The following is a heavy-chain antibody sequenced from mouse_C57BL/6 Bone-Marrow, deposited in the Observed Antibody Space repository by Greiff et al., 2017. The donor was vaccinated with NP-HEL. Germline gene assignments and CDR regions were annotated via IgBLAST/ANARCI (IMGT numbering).Heavy chain of an antibody. CDR3: ARRGGNFYFDY. CDR2: ISNLAYSI. Sequence: EVQGVESGGGLVQPGGSLKLSCAASGFTFSDYGMAWVRQAPRQGPEWVAFISNLAYSIYYADTVTGRFTISRENAKNTLYLEMSSLRSEDTTMYYCARRGGNFYFDYWGQGTTLTVSS. CDR1: GFTFSDYG. J-gene: IGHJ2*01. D-gene: IGHD2-1*01. V-gene: IGHV5-15*01.